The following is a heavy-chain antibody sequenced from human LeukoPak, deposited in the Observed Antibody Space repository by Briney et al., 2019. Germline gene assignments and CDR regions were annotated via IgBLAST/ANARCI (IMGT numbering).Heavy chain of an antibody. Sequence: GGSLRLSCAAPGFTFSSYWMHWVRQVPGKGLVWVARINPGGSSITYADSVKGRFTISRDNAKNTLYLQMDSLRAEDTGVYYCARSNQADDYWGQGTPVTVSS. D-gene: IGHD1-14*01. CDR2: INPGGSSI. V-gene: IGHV3-74*01. CDR1: GFTFSSYW. J-gene: IGHJ4*02. CDR3: ARSNQADDY.